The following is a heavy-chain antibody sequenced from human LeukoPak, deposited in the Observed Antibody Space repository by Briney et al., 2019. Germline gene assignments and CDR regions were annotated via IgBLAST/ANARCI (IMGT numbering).Heavy chain of an antibody. V-gene: IGHV4-4*07. CDR2: IYTSGST. D-gene: IGHD3-10*01. Sequence: SETLSLTCTVSGGSISSYYWSWIRQPAGKGLEWIGRIYTSGSTNYNPSLKSRVTMSVDTSKNQFSLKLSSVTAADTAVYYCARGEHYYGSGSSQYYFDYWGQGTLVTVSS. J-gene: IGHJ4*02. CDR1: GGSISSYY. CDR3: ARGEHYYGSGSSQYYFDY.